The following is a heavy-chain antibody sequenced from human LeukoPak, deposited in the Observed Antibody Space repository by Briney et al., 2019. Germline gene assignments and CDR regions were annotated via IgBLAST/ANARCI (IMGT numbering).Heavy chain of an antibody. V-gene: IGHV1-46*01. CDR3: AREHCSGGSCYPYYYYYYGMDV. D-gene: IGHD2-15*01. CDR2: TNPSGGST. Sequence: ASVKVSCKASGYTFTSYYMHWVRQAPGQGLEWMGITNPSGGSTSYAQKFQGRVTMTRDTSTSTVYMELSSLRSEDTAVYYCAREHCSGGSCYPYYYYYYGMDVWGQGTTVTVSS. CDR1: GYTFTSYY. J-gene: IGHJ6*02.